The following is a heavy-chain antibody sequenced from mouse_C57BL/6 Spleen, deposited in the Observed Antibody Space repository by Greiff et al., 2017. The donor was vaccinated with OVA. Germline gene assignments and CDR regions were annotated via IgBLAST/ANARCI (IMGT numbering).Heavy chain of an antibody. J-gene: IGHJ2*01. D-gene: IGHD2-2*01. Sequence: EVQLQQSGTVLARPGASVKMSCKTSGYTFTSYWMHWVKQRPGQGLEWIGAIYPGNSDTSYNQKFKGKAKLTAVTSASTAYMELSSLTNEDSAVYYCRGTMVTDYLDYWGQGTTLTVSS. CDR2: IYPGNSDT. CDR3: RGTMVTDYLDY. V-gene: IGHV1-5*01. CDR1: GYTFTSYW.